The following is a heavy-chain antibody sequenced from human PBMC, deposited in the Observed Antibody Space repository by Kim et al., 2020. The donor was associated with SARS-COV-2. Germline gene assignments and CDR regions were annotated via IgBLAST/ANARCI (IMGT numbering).Heavy chain of an antibody. D-gene: IGHD2-21*02. V-gene: IGHV1-69*13. J-gene: IGHJ6*02. CDR1: GGTFSSYA. Sequence: SVKVSCKASGGTFSSYAISWVRQAPGQGLEWMGGIIPIFGTANYAQKFQGRVTITADESTSTAYMELSSLRSEDTAVYYCARDQVFDLGLSTYCGGDCYPTYYYGMDVWGQGTTVTVSS. CDR2: IIPIFGTA. CDR3: ARDQVFDLGLSTYCGGDCYPTYYYGMDV.